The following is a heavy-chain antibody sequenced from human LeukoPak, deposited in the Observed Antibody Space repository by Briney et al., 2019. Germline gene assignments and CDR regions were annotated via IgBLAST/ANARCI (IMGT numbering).Heavy chain of an antibody. CDR3: ARDYYDSSGRGIGY. Sequence: PGGSLRLSCAASGFTFSSYSMNWVRQAPGKGLEWVSSISGSSSYIYYADSVKGRFTISRDNAKNSLYLQMNSLRAEDTAVYYCARDYYDSSGRGIGYWGQGTLVTVSS. D-gene: IGHD3-22*01. CDR2: ISGSSSYI. J-gene: IGHJ4*02. V-gene: IGHV3-21*01. CDR1: GFTFSSYS.